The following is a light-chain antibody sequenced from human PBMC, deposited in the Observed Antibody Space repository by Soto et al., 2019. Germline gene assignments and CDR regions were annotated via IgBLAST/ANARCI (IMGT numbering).Light chain of an antibody. Sequence: QSALTQPASVSGSPGQSITISCTGTSSDVGGYNYVSWYQQHPGKAPKLMIYDVSNRPPGVSNRLSGSKSGNTASLTISGLQAEDEANYSCSSYTSTSTLLYVFGTGTKLTVL. CDR1: SSDVGGYNY. J-gene: IGLJ1*01. CDR2: DVS. V-gene: IGLV2-14*01. CDR3: SSYTSTSTLLYV.